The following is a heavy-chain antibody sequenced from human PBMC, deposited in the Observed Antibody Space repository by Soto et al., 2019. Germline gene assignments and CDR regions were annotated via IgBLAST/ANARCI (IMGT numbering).Heavy chain of an antibody. D-gene: IGHD2-8*01. J-gene: IGHJ3*02. Sequence: ASVKVSCKVSGYTLTELSMHWVRQAPGKGLEWMGGFDPEDGETIYAQKFQGRVTMTKDTSTDTAYMELSSLRSEDTGVYYCAGPGSGVFDIWGQGTMVTVSS. CDR3: AGPGSGVFDI. CDR1: GYTLTELS. V-gene: IGHV1-24*01. CDR2: FDPEDGET.